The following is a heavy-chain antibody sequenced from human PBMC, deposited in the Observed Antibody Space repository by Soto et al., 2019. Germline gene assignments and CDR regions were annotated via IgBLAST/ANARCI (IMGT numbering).Heavy chain of an antibody. CDR2: VHYSGSI. CDR3: VREDDGGDREYYGLDV. V-gene: IGHV4-30-4*08. CDR1: GGSISYEYYH. D-gene: IGHD3-16*01. Sequence: QVQLQQSGPGLVKPSQTLSLTCTVSGGSISYEYYHWTWIRQSPGKGLEWIGYVHYSGSIMYNPSFKRRVPISVDPSKNPFSLPLSSVTAADTAVYFCVREDDGGDREYYGLDVWGQGTTVTVSS. J-gene: IGHJ6*02.